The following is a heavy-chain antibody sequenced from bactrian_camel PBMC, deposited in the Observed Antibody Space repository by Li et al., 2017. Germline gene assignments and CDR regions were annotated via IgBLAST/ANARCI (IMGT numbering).Heavy chain of an antibody. CDR3: ARSRFVFRGCDLSTSGYYY. CDR2: IFSDGVTI. D-gene: IGHD5*01. Sequence: VQLVESGGGLVQPGGSLRLSCAASGFTFSRYAIYWVRQAPRKGLEWVSKIFSDGVTILYSDSVKGRFTISKDNAMNTLCLQMDSLKPEDSAMYYCARSRFVFRGCDLSTSGYYYGGQGTQVTVS. J-gene: IGHJ4*01. V-gene: IGHV3S35*01. CDR1: GFTFSRYA.